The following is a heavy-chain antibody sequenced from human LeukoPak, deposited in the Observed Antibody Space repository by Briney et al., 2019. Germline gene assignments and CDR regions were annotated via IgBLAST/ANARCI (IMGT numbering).Heavy chain of an antibody. D-gene: IGHD3-10*01. J-gene: IGHJ6*03. CDR1: GYTFTSYD. CDR2: MNPNSGNT. Sequence: ASVKVSCKASGYTFTSYDINWVRQATGQGLEWMGWMNPNSGNTGYAQKFQGRVTMTRNTSISTAYMELSSLRSEDTAVYYCARGRGIAMVRGVIIRRHYYYYYYMDVWGKGTTVTVSS. CDR3: ARGRGIAMVRGVIIRRHYYYYYYMDV. V-gene: IGHV1-8*01.